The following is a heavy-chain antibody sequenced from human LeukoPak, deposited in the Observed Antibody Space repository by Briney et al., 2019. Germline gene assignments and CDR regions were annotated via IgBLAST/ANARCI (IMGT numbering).Heavy chain of an antibody. CDR3: ARASIVVVPALAHPLFDP. V-gene: IGHV7-4-1*02. Sequence: ASVKVSCKASGYTFTSYAMNWVRQAPGQGLEWMGWINTNTGNPTYAQGFTGRFVFSLDTSVSTAYLQISSLKAEDTAVYYCARASIVVVPALAHPLFDPWGQGTLVTVSS. CDR2: INTNTGNP. D-gene: IGHD2-2*01. J-gene: IGHJ5*02. CDR1: GYTFTSYA.